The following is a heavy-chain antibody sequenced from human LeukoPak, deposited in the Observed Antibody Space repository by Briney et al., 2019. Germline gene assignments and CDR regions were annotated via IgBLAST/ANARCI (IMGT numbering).Heavy chain of an antibody. V-gene: IGHV3-48*02. CDR3: ATDQRYAFDY. CDR2: IRTTAEGAKYA. J-gene: IGHJ4*02. CDR1: GFSFTDYP. D-gene: IGHD3-9*01. Sequence: GGSLRLSCATSGFSFTDYPTNWVRQAPGKGLEWTSNIRTTAEGAKYAYYADSVKGRVTISRDDGKNTLYLHMNSLRDDDTAVYYCATDQRYAFDYWGQGILVTVSS.